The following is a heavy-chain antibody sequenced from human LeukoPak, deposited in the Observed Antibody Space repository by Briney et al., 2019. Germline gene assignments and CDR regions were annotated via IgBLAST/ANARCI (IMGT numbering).Heavy chain of an antibody. V-gene: IGHV3-9*01. CDR2: ISWNSGSI. D-gene: IGHD2-2*02. CDR3: ARVARDIVVVPAAIRPYYYYGMDV. Sequence: GGSLRLSCAASGFTFDDYAMHWVRQAPGKGLEWVSGISWNSGSIGYADSVKGRFTISRDNAKNSLYLQMNSLRAEDTALYYCARVARDIVVVPAAIRPYYYYGMDVWGQGTTVTVSS. J-gene: IGHJ6*02. CDR1: GFTFDDYA.